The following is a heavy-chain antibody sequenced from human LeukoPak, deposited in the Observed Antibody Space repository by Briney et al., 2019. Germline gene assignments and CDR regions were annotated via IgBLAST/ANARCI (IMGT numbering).Heavy chain of an antibody. D-gene: IGHD3-22*01. CDR1: GHTFSNYH. J-gene: IGHJ4*02. V-gene: IGHV1-69*13. Sequence: SLKVSCKASGHTFSNYHMHGVRQAPGQGLEWMGGIILIFATANYAQKFQGRVTVTADESTSTAYMELTSLRSEDTPVYYCARANYYDSSGYTYYFDYWGQGTLVTVSS. CDR3: ARANYYDSSGYTYYFDY. CDR2: IILIFATA.